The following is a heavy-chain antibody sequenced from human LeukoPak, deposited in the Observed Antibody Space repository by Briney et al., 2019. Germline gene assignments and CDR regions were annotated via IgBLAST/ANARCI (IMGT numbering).Heavy chain of an antibody. V-gene: IGHV3-23*01. J-gene: IGHJ6*04. CDR1: GFTFSSYA. D-gene: IGHD3-10*02. Sequence: GGSLRLSCAASGFTFSSYAMSWVRQAPGKGLEWVSAISDRGGSTYYADSVKGRFTISRDNARNSLYPQMNSLRAEDTAVYYCAELGITMIGGVWGKGTTVTISS. CDR3: AELGITMIGGV. CDR2: ISDRGGST.